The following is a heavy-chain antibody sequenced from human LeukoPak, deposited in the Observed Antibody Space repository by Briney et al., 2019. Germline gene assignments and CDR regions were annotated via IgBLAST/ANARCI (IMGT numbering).Heavy chain of an antibody. CDR2: IKQDGSEK. J-gene: IGHJ4*02. CDR3: ARGSRDFWSGYSATSYFDY. D-gene: IGHD3-3*01. CDR1: GFTFSSYW. V-gene: IGHV3-7*03. Sequence: GGSLRLSCAASGFTFSSYWMSWVRQAPGKGLEWVANIKQDGSEKYYVDSVKGRFTISRDNAKNSLYLQMNSLRAEDTAVYYCARGSRDFWSGYSATSYFDYWGQGTLVTVSS.